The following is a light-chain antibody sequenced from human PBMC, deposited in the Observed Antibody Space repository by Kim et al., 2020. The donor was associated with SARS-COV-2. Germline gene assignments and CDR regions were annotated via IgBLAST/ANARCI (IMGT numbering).Light chain of an antibody. Sequence: ASVGDRVTITCRASQSITNSLAWYQQKPGKVPQVLIYAASTLESGVPSRFSGSGSGTEFTLTIGGLQTEDVATYYCQKYNSAPWTFGPGTKVDIK. CDR2: AAS. J-gene: IGKJ1*01. V-gene: IGKV1-27*01. CDR3: QKYNSAPWT. CDR1: QSITNS.